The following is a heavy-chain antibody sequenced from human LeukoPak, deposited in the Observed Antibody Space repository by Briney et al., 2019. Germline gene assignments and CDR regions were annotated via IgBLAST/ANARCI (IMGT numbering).Heavy chain of an antibody. CDR3: ARRRATTYYYGSGSYQSRSYYYYMDV. Sequence: PSETLSLTCAVYGGSFSGYYWSWIRQPPGKGLEWIGEISHSGSTNYNPSLKSRVTISVDTSKNQFSLKLSSVTAADTAVYYCARRRATTYYYGSGSYQSRSYYYYMDVWGKGTTVTISS. CDR1: GGSFSGYY. CDR2: ISHSGST. D-gene: IGHD3-10*01. J-gene: IGHJ6*03. V-gene: IGHV4-34*01.